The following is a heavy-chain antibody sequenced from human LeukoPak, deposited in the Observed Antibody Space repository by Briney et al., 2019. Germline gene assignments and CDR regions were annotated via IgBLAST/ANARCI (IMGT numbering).Heavy chain of an antibody. J-gene: IGHJ5*02. CDR3: ARQPKSCAPGIFITGKACWFGT. CDR1: GFTFSSYW. CDR2: IYYSGTT. Sequence: GSLRLSCAASGFTFSSYWMSWVRQAPGKGLEWIGSIYYSGTTYPNPSLKSRVTISVDTSKNQFSLKLSSVTAADTAVYYCARQPKSCAPGIFITGKACWFGTWGQGTLVTVSP. D-gene: IGHD3-10*01. V-gene: IGHV4-39*01.